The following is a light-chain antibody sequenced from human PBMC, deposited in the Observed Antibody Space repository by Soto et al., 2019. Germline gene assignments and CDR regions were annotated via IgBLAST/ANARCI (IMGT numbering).Light chain of an antibody. V-gene: IGKV3-20*01. CDR3: QQYGSSLGT. CDR2: GAS. Sequence: EIVLPQSPGTLPLPPGERANLYCTASQSVSSSRLAWYRQKPGQAPRLLIYGASSSATGIPDRFSGSGSGTDFTLTISRLEPEDFAVYYCQQYGSSLGTFGQGTKVDIK. CDR1: QSVSSSR. J-gene: IGKJ1*01.